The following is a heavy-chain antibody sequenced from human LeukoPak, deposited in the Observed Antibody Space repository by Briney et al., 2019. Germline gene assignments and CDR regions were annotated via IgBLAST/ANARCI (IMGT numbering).Heavy chain of an antibody. CDR2: IKQDGSEK. CDR1: GFTFSSYW. J-gene: IGHJ6*03. CDR3: AKGAFRDQVQGYYYMDV. Sequence: PGGSLRLSCAASGFTFSSYWMSWVRQAPGEGLEWVANIKQDGSEKYYVDSVKGRFIISRDNAKNSLYLQMNSLRAEDTAVYYCAKGAFRDQVQGYYYMDVWGKGTTVTVSS. D-gene: IGHD3-10*01. V-gene: IGHV3-7*01.